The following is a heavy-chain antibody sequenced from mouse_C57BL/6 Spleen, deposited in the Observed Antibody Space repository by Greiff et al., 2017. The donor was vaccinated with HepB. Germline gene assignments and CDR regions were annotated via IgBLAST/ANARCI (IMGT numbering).Heavy chain of an antibody. CDR1: GFNIKDYY. CDR2: IDPEDGDT. Sequence: VQLKQSGAELVRPGASVKLSCTASGFNIKDYYMHWVKQRPEQGLEWIGRIDPEDGDTEYAPKFQGKATMTADTSSNTAYLQLSSLTSEDTAVYYCTTFGYYGGYAMDYWGQGTSVTVSS. D-gene: IGHD2-3*01. CDR3: TTFGYYGGYAMDY. J-gene: IGHJ4*01. V-gene: IGHV14-1*01.